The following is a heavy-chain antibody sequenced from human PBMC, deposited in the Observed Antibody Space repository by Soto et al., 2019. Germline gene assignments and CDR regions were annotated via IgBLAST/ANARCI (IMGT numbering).Heavy chain of an antibody. J-gene: IGHJ4*02. D-gene: IGHD3-22*01. CDR2: IGGSGRTT. CDR1: AFTFNNYA. CDR3: AKSRYSDSSGDFYDY. V-gene: IGHV3-23*01. Sequence: EVQLLESGGGLVQPGGSLSLSCAASAFTFNNYAMSWVRQAPGKGLEWVSGIGGSGRTTYYADSVKGRFTISRDNSNNTLFLKMNSLRAEDTDVYYCAKSRYSDSSGDFYDYWGQGTLVTVSS.